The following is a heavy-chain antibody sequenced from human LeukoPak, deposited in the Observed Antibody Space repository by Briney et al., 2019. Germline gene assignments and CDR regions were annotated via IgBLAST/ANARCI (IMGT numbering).Heavy chain of an antibody. Sequence: SETLSLTRTVSGGSISSSSYYWGWIRQPPGKGLEWIGSIYYSGSTYYNPSLKSRVTISVDTSKNQFSLKLSSVTAADTAVYYCARHGGIYFDYWGQGTLVTVSS. D-gene: IGHD1-26*01. CDR3: ARHGGIYFDY. CDR1: GGSISSSSYY. V-gene: IGHV4-39*01. J-gene: IGHJ4*02. CDR2: IYYSGST.